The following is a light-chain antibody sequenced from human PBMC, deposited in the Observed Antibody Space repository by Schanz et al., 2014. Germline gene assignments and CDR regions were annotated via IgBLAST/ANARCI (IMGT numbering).Light chain of an antibody. CDR2: GAS. CDR1: QSVSSN. J-gene: IGKJ3*01. CDR3: QQYINSPFT. Sequence: EIVMTQSPATLSVSPGERATLSCRASQSVSSNLAWYQQKPGQAPRLLIYGASTRATGIPARFSGSGSGTEFTLTISSLQSEDFAVYYCQQYINSPFTFGPGTKLDLK. V-gene: IGKV3-15*01.